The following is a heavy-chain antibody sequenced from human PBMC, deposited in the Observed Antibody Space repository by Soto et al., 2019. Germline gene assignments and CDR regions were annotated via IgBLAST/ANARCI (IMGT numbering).Heavy chain of an antibody. V-gene: IGHV1-69*01. D-gene: IGHD2-15*01. CDR1: GGTFSTYA. Sequence: QVQLVQSGAEVKKPGSSVKVSCKAPGGTFSTYAIRWVRQAPGQGLEWMGGVIPIFGTPKYAQKFQGRVTITADESTSTGYMELRSLRSEDTAVYYCARSQGGSSSLDIYYYYYYGMDVWGQGTRVTVSS. CDR2: VIPIFGTP. J-gene: IGHJ6*02. CDR3: ARSQGGSSSLDIYYYYYYGMDV.